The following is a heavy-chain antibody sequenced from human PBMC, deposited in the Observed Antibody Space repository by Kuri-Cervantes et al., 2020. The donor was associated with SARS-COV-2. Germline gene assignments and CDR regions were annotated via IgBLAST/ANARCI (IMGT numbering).Heavy chain of an antibody. D-gene: IGHD5-12*01. J-gene: IGHJ6*02. CDR2: ISSSSSYI. V-gene: IGHV3-21*01. CDR1: EITFSSYS. Sequence: SEITFSSYSMNRHRQAPGKGLEWVSSISSSSSYIYYADSVKCRFTISRDNAKNSLYLQMNSLRAEDTAVYYCAREARNIVWDYYYGMDGWGQGTTVTVSS. CDR3: AREARNIVWDYYYGMDG.